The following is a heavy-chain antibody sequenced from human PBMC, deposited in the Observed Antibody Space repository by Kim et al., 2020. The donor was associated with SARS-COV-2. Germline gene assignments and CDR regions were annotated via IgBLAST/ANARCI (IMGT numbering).Heavy chain of an antibody. CDR1: GFTFSSYG. D-gene: IGHD3-3*01. Sequence: GGSLRLSCAASGFTFSSYGMHWVRQAPGKGLEWVAVISYDGSNKYYADSVKGRFTISRDNSKNTLYLQMNSLRAEDTAVYYCAKDQEYYDFWSGYYTDSRYYYYYGMDVWGQGNTVTVSS. CDR3: AKDQEYYDFWSGYYTDSRYYYYYGMDV. V-gene: IGHV3-30*18. J-gene: IGHJ6*02. CDR2: ISYDGSNK.